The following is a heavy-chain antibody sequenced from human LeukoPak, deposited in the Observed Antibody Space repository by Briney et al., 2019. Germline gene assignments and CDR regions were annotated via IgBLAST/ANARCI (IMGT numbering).Heavy chain of an antibody. Sequence: ASVKVSCKASGFTFSSSAVHWVRQARGQRLEWIGWIVVGSGDTNYAQKFQERATFTRDMSTSTAYMELSSLRSDDTAVYYCAKATGSFFAFDIWGQGTMVTVSS. D-gene: IGHD3-10*01. CDR2: IVVGSGDT. J-gene: IGHJ3*02. CDR3: AKATGSFFAFDI. CDR1: GFTFSSSA. V-gene: IGHV1-58*01.